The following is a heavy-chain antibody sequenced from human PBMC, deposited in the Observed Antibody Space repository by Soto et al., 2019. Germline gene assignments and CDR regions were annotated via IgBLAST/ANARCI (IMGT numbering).Heavy chain of an antibody. CDR1: GYTFTSYA. CDR2: INAGNGNT. D-gene: IGHD5-18*01. Sequence: ASVKVSCKASGYTFTSYAMNWVRPAPGQRLEWMGWINAGNGNTKYSQKFQGRVTITRDTSASTAYMELSSLRSEDTAVYYCASDPAYSYGNTWGQGTLVTVSS. CDR3: ASDPAYSYGNT. V-gene: IGHV1-3*01. J-gene: IGHJ5*02.